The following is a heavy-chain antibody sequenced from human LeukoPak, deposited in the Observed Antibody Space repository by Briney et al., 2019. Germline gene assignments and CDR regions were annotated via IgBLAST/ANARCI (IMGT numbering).Heavy chain of an antibody. Sequence: ASVKVSCKASGYTFTGYCMHWVRQAPGQGLEWMGRINPNSGGTNYAQKFQGRVTMTRDTSISTAYMELSRLRSDDTAVYYCARGDSSGYSDAFDIWGQGTMVTVSS. J-gene: IGHJ3*02. CDR1: GYTFTGYC. V-gene: IGHV1-2*06. D-gene: IGHD3-22*01. CDR2: INPNSGGT. CDR3: ARGDSSGYSDAFDI.